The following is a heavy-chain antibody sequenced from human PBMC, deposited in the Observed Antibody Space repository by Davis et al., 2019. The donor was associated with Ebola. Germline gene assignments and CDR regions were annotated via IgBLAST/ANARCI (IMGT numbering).Heavy chain of an antibody. CDR1: GFTFSSYG. V-gene: IGHV3-33*01. J-gene: IGHJ4*02. CDR2: IWYDGSNK. D-gene: IGHD4-17*01. CDR3: ARVDENGDTDY. Sequence: GESLKISCAASGFTFSSYGMHWVRQAPGKGLEWVAVIWYDGSNKYYADSVKGRFTISRDNSKNTLYLQINSLRAEDTAVYYCARVDENGDTDYWGQGTLVTVSS.